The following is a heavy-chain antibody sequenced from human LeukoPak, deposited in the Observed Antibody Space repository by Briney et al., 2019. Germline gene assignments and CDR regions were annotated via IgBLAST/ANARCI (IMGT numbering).Heavy chain of an antibody. Sequence: SETLSLTCTVSGGSISSYYWSWIWQPPGKGLEWIGYIYCSGSASYNPSLKSRVTMSLDTSKNQFSLKLSSVTAADTAVYYCARSDPGYSYGYFDYWGQGTLVTVSS. V-gene: IGHV4-59*01. CDR1: GGSISSYY. CDR3: ARSDPGYSYGYFDY. J-gene: IGHJ4*02. D-gene: IGHD5-18*01. CDR2: IYCSGSA.